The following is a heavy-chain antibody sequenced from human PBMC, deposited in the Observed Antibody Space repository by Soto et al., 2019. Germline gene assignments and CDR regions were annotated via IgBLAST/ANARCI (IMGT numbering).Heavy chain of an antibody. Sequence: EVRLVESGGGLVKPGRSLRLSCAASGFTFSSYTMNWVRQPPGKGPEWLSSIGGSNVYIYYADSVRGRFTISRDNAKNSLSLQMNSLRAEDTAVYYCARAGYGDYVFDCWGQGTLVTVSS. J-gene: IGHJ4*02. CDR2: IGGSNVYI. D-gene: IGHD4-17*01. CDR1: GFTFSSYT. V-gene: IGHV3-21*01. CDR3: ARAGYGDYVFDC.